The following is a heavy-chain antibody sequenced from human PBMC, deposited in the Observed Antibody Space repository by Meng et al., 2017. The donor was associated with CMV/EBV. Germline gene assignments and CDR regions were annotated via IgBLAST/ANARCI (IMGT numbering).Heavy chain of an antibody. J-gene: IGHJ6*02. Sequence: ASVKVSCKASGYTFTSYDINWVRQATGQGLEWMGWMNPNSGNTGYTQKFQGRVTMTRNTSISTAYMELSSLRSEDTAVYYGARGVHYYGSGSPLLWYYYYGMDVWGRGTTVTVSS. CDR3: ARGVHYYGSGSPLLWYYYYGMDV. CDR2: MNPNSGNT. D-gene: IGHD3-10*01. V-gene: IGHV1-8*01. CDR1: GYTFTSYD.